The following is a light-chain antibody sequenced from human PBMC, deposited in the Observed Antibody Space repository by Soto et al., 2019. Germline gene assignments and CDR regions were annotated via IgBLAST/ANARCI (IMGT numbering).Light chain of an antibody. CDR2: RNN. CDR3: AAWDDSLSGHVV. V-gene: IGLV1-47*01. Sequence: QSVLTQPPSASGTPGQRVTMSCSGSSSNIGSNYVYWYQQLPGTAPKLLVYRNNQRPSGVPDRFSGSKSGTSASLAMSGLRSEDEAGYYCAAWDDSLSGHVVFGGGTKLTVL. J-gene: IGLJ2*01. CDR1: SSNIGSNY.